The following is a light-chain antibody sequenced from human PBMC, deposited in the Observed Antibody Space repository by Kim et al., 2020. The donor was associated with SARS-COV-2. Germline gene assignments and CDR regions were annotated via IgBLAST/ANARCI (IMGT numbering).Light chain of an antibody. CDR3: CSYAGSNTWV. J-gene: IGLJ1*01. CDR2: DVR. CDR1: SIEMGEYNR. Sequence: GQASPTSGIGSSIEMGEYNRVSCYQQHPGKAPKRTVLDVRDRPSGVPDRVSGSKSGNTASLTMSGLQAEDEADYFCCSYAGSNTWVFGTGTKVTVL. V-gene: IGLV2-11*02.